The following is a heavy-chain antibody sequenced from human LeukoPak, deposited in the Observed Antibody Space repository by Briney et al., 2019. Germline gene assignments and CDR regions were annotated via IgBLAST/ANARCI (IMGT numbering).Heavy chain of an antibody. V-gene: IGHV3-66*01. CDR1: GFTVSSSY. CDR3: AKSYDY. Sequence: GGSLRLSCAASGFTVSSSYMSWVRQAPGKGLEWVSVIYSGGSTYYADSVKGRFTVSRDNAKNSLYLQMNSLSAEDTAVYYCAKSYDYWGQGTLVTVSS. J-gene: IGHJ4*02. CDR2: IYSGGST. D-gene: IGHD3-10*01.